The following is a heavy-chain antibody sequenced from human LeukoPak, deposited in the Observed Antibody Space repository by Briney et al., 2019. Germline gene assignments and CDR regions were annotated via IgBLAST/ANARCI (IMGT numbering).Heavy chain of an antibody. CDR3: ARGSAGRSSDYFDY. D-gene: IGHD6-6*01. Sequence: GGSLRLSCTGSEFTFSGYEVNWFRQAPGNGLEWISYISSSGDTVYYADSVKGRFTISRDNVKNSLYLQMNSLRAEDTALYYCARGSAGRSSDYFDYWDQGTLVTVSS. CDR2: ISSSGDTV. J-gene: IGHJ4*02. CDR1: EFTFSGYE. V-gene: IGHV3-48*03.